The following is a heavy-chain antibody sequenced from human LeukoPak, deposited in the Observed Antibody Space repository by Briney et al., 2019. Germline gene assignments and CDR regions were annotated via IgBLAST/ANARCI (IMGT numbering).Heavy chain of an antibody. CDR2: IYYSGST. Sequence: SETLSLTCTVSGGSISSSSYYWGWIRQPPGKGLEWIGSIYYSGSTYYNPSLKSRVTISVDTSKDQFSLKLSSVTAADTAVYYCARLGLRFLEWLSRGVYWGQGTLVTVSS. CDR3: ARLGLRFLEWLSRGVY. D-gene: IGHD3-3*01. V-gene: IGHV4-39*01. J-gene: IGHJ4*02. CDR1: GGSISSSSYY.